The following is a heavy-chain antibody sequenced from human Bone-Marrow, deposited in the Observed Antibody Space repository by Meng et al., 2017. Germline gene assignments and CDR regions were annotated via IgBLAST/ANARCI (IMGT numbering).Heavy chain of an antibody. CDR2: INAGNGNT. Sequence: ASVKVSCKASGYTFTSYAMHWVRQAPGQRLEWMGWINAGNGNTKYSQKFQGRVTITRDTSASTAYMELSSLRSEDTAVYYCARGTRITIFGVAISLFPWFDPWGQGTLVTVSS. D-gene: IGHD3-3*01. CDR3: ARGTRITIFGVAISLFPWFDP. J-gene: IGHJ5*02. CDR1: GYTFTSYA. V-gene: IGHV1-3*01.